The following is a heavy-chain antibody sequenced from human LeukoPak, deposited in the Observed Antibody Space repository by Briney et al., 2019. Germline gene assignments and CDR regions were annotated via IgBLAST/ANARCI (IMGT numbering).Heavy chain of an antibody. V-gene: IGHV3-9*01. Sequence: LSLTCTVSGGSISSYYWSWIRQPPGKGLEWVSGISWNSGSIGYADSVKGRFTISRDNAKNSLYLQMNSLRAEDTALYYCATTRLGHYDFWSGTYFDYWGQGTLVTVSS. D-gene: IGHD3-3*01. CDR2: ISWNSGSI. CDR1: GGSISSYY. J-gene: IGHJ4*02. CDR3: ATTRLGHYDFWSGTYFDY.